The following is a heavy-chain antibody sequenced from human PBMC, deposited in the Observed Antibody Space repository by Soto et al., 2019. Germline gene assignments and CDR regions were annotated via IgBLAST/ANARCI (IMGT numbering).Heavy chain of an antibody. CDR3: ARVSGMVRGVMGSGYFDY. Sequence: QVQLVQSGAEVKKPGSSVKVSCKASGGTFSSYAISWVRQAPGQGLEWMGGIIPIFGTANYAQKFQGRVTITAYXXPXTXFMERSSLRSEDTAVYYCARVSGMVRGVMGSGYFDYWGQGTLVTVSS. J-gene: IGHJ4*02. V-gene: IGHV1-69*12. D-gene: IGHD3-10*01. CDR2: IIPIFGTA. CDR1: GGTFSSYA.